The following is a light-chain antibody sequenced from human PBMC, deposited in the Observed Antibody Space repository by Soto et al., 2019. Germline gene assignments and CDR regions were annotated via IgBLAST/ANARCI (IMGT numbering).Light chain of an antibody. CDR2: DDN. CDR3: QVWDSSSDPQV. Sequence: SYELTQPPSVSVAPGQTAAITCGGDNIVTKRDHWYQQRPGQAPVLVVYDDNARPSGIPDRISGSKSGNPATLTISGVEAGDEADYYCQVWDSSSDPQVFGGGTKLTVL. J-gene: IGLJ3*02. CDR1: NIVTKR. V-gene: IGLV3-21*02.